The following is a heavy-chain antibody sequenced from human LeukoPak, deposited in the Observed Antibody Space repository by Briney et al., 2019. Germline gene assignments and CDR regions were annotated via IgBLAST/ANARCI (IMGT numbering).Heavy chain of an antibody. D-gene: IGHD4/OR15-4a*01. CDR1: GFTFDNYA. J-gene: IGHJ4*02. CDR3: ARDPGAFPYFFDC. CDR2: ISRDGVSP. V-gene: IGHV3-23*01. Sequence: GGSLRLSCAASGFTFDNYALTWVRQTPGKGLECVSAISRDGVSPYYADSVRGRFTISRDNSKNTLYLQMNSLRVEDTAVYFCARDPGAFPYFFDCWDQGTLVTVSS.